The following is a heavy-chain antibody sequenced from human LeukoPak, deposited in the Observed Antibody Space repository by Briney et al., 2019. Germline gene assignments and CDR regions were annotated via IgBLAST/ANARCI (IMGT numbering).Heavy chain of an antibody. CDR3: AREASVDTASQFDY. J-gene: IGHJ4*02. CDR2: INPNSGGT. CDR1: GYTFTGYY. D-gene: IGHD5-18*01. Sequence: GSVKVSCKASGYTFTGYYMHWVRQAPGQGLEWMGWINPNSGGTNYAQKFQGRVTMTRDTSISTAYMELSRLRSDDTAVYYCAREASVDTASQFDYWGQGTLVTVPS. V-gene: IGHV1-2*02.